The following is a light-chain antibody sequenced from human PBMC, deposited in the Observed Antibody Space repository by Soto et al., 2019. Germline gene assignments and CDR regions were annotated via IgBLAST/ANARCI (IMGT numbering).Light chain of an antibody. Sequence: QSVLTQPPSVSGAPGQRVTISCTGSSSNIGAGYDVHWYQQLPGTAPKLLIYGNSNRPSVVPDRFSGSKSGTSASLAITALQAEDEADYYCQSYDSSLSGYVFGPGTKLTVL. CDR2: GNS. CDR1: SSNIGAGYD. J-gene: IGLJ1*01. CDR3: QSYDSSLSGYV. V-gene: IGLV1-40*01.